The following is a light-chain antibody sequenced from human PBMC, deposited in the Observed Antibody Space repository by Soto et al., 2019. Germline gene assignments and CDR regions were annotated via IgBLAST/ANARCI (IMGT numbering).Light chain of an antibody. CDR2: AAS. CDR1: QSVSFN. CDR3: QQYNNWPLT. Sequence: EIVMTQSPATLSVSPGERATLSCRASQSVSFNLAWYQQRPGLAPRLLIYAASTRATGIPVRFSGSGSGTEVTLTGSSLQSEDFVVYYCQQYNNWPLTFGGGTKVAIK. V-gene: IGKV3-15*01. J-gene: IGKJ4*01.